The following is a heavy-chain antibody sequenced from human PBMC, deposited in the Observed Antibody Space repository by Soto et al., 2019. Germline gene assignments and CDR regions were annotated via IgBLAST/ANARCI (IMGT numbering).Heavy chain of an antibody. D-gene: IGHD6-19*01. Sequence: QVQLVESGGGVVQPGRSLRLSCAASGFTFSSYGMHWVRQAPGKGLEWVAVIWYDGSNKYYADSVKGRFTISRDNSKKMVYLQMNSLRAEDTAVYYCGRDGKDSSGYRGYFFDYWGQGTLVTVSS. J-gene: IGHJ4*02. CDR2: IWYDGSNK. CDR3: GRDGKDSSGYRGYFFDY. V-gene: IGHV3-33*01. CDR1: GFTFSSYG.